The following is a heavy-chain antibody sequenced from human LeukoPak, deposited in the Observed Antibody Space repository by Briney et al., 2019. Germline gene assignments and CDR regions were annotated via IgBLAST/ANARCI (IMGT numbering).Heavy chain of an antibody. Sequence: SETLSLTCTVSDGSIRNFYWNWFRQPPGKRLEWIGHTLYGGRTDYNPSLESRCTISVDTSKSQFSLNLRSVTTTDTAVYYCARWGHFDASGYFVVDYWGQGALVTVSS. V-gene: IGHV4-59*01. J-gene: IGHJ4*02. D-gene: IGHD3-22*01. CDR2: TLYGGRT. CDR3: ARWGHFDASGYFVVDY. CDR1: DGSIRNFY.